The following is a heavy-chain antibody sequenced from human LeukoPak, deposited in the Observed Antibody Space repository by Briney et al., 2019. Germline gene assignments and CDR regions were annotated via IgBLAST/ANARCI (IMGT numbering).Heavy chain of an antibody. CDR2: IYYSGST. V-gene: IGHV4-39*01. CDR1: GGSISSSSYY. J-gene: IGHJ5*02. Sequence: PSETLSLTCTVSGGSISSSSYYWGWLRQPPGKGLEWIGSIYYSGSTYYNPSLKSRVTISVDTSKNQFSLKLSSVTAADTAVYYCARQSSHIVVVTGRSKYNWFDPWGQGTLVTVSS. CDR3: ARQSSHIVVVTGRSKYNWFDP. D-gene: IGHD2-21*02.